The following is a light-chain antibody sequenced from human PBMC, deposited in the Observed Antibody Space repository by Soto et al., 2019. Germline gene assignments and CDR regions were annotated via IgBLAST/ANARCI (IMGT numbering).Light chain of an antibody. V-gene: IGLV2-14*03. CDR3: SSYTSSKSVV. Sequence: QSALTQPASVSGSPGQSITISCTGTSSDVGGYNWVAWYQQHPGKAPKLMICDVSNRPSGVSNRFSGSKSGNTASLTISGLQAEDEADYYCSSYTSSKSVVFGGGTKLTVL. CDR2: DVS. CDR1: SSDVGGYNW. J-gene: IGLJ2*01.